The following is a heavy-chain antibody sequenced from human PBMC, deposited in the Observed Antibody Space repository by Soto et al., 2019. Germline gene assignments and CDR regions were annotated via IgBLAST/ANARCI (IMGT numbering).Heavy chain of an antibody. D-gene: IGHD3-10*01. Sequence: PSETLSLTCTVSGGSISSGGYYWSWIRQHPGKGLEWIGYIYYSGSTYYNPSLKSRVTISVDTSKNQFSLKLSSVTAADTAVYYCAREPLLFEKGRMVWGVRWTYFDYWGQGTLVTVSS. V-gene: IGHV4-31*03. CDR2: IYYSGST. CDR3: AREPLLFEKGRMVWGVRWTYFDY. CDR1: GGSISSGGYY. J-gene: IGHJ4*02.